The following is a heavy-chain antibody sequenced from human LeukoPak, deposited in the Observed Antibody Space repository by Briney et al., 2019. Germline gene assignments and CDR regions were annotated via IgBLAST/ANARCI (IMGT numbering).Heavy chain of an antibody. CDR3: ARGRVGSSWFY. CDR2: IIPIFGTA. CDR1: GGTFNSYA. V-gene: IGHV1-69*05. Sequence: RASVKVSCKASGGTFNSYAISWVRQAPGQGLEWMGGIIPIFGTANYAQKVQGRVTITTDESTTTAYMELSSLRSEDTAVYYCARGRVGSSWFYWGQGTLVTVSS. D-gene: IGHD6-6*01. J-gene: IGHJ4*02.